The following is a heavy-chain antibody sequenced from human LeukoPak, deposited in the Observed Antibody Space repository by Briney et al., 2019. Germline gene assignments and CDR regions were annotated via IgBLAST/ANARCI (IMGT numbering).Heavy chain of an antibody. CDR1: GFTFSSYS. Sequence: PGGSLRLSCAASGFTFSSYSMNWVRQAPGKGLEWVSAISGSGGSTYYADSVKGRFTISRDNSKNTLYLQMNSLRAEDTAVYYCAKDGYCSSTSCSYYYYGMDVWGQGTTVTVSS. CDR2: ISGSGGST. J-gene: IGHJ6*02. D-gene: IGHD2-2*03. CDR3: AKDGYCSSTSCSYYYYGMDV. V-gene: IGHV3-23*01.